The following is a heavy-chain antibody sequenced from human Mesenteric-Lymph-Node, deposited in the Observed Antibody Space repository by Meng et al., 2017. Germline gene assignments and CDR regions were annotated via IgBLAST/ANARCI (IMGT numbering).Heavy chain of an antibody. D-gene: IGHD4-11*01. J-gene: IGHJ4*02. Sequence: QVQLQESGPGLVEPSQTLSLTCPASGGSMSSGNDYWSWIRQPPGKGLEWIGEIYHSGSTNYNPSLKSRVTISVDKSKNQFSLKLSSVTAADTAVYYCARGDYRTYYFDYWGQGTLVTVSS. CDR1: GGSMSSGNDY. CDR2: IYHSGST. V-gene: IGHV4-4*02. CDR3: ARGDYRTYYFDY.